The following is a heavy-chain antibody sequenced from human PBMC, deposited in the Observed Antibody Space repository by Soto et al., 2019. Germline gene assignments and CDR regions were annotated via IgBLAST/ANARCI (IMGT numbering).Heavy chain of an antibody. CDR3: ARATGYYHTSGSDS. V-gene: IGHV3-11*05. D-gene: IGHD3-22*01. CDR2: ISSNSNYK. Sequence: GGSLRLSCAASGFTFSDYYMSWIRQAPGEGLEWISYISSNSNYKNHADSVRGRFTISRDNAKNSLYLQMNSLRAEDAAVYYCARATGYYHTSGSDSWGQGTLVTVSS. J-gene: IGHJ4*02. CDR1: GFTFSDYY.